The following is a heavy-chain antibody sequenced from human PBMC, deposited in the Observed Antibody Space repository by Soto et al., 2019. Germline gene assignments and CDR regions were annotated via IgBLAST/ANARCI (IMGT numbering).Heavy chain of an antibody. CDR1: GFTFSSYS. CDR2: ISSSSSTI. Sequence: EVQLVESGGGLVQPGGSLRLSCAASGFTFSSYSMNWVRQAPGQGLEWVSYISSSSSTIYYADSVKGRFTISRDNAKNSLYMQMNSPRAEDTAVYYCARANYYGSPGDFDYWGQGTLVTVSS. J-gene: IGHJ4*02. V-gene: IGHV3-48*01. D-gene: IGHD3-10*01. CDR3: ARANYYGSPGDFDY.